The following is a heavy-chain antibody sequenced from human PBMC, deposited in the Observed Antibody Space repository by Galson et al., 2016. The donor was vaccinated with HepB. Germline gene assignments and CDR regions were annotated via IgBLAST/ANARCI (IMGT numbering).Heavy chain of an antibody. CDR1: GGSLSGYY. V-gene: IGHV4-34*01. CDR2: INYVGRT. D-gene: IGHD4-11*01. J-gene: IGHJ6*02. CDR3: ARAVTTVTPHNSNDLDV. Sequence: SETLSLTCGVYGGSLSGYYWSWVRQPPGMGLQWIGEINYVGRTNYNPSLKSRVTISVDMSKNHFSLNLSSVGAADTAVYYCARAVTTVTPHNSNDLDVWGQGTTVTVS.